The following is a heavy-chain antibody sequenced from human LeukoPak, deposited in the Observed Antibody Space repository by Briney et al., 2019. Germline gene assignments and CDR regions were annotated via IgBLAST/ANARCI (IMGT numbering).Heavy chain of an antibody. Sequence: ASVKVSCKASGGTFSSYAISWVRQAPGQGLEWMGWISAYNGNTNYAQKLQGRVTMTADTSTSTAYMELRSLRSDDTAVYYCARDGSYYYDSSGYSRFDYWGQGTLVTVSS. D-gene: IGHD3-22*01. V-gene: IGHV1-18*01. CDR2: ISAYNGNT. J-gene: IGHJ4*02. CDR1: GGTFSSYA. CDR3: ARDGSYYYDSSGYSRFDY.